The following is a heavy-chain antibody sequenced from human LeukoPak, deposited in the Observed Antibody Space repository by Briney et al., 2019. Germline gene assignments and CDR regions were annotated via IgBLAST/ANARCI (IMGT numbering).Heavy chain of an antibody. CDR3: ATALVGATAFDY. D-gene: IGHD1-26*01. CDR2: FDPEDGET. V-gene: IGHV1-24*01. CDR1: GYTLTELS. J-gene: IGHJ4*02. Sequence: ASVKVSCKVSGYTLTELSMHWVRQAPGKGLEWMGGFDPEDGETIYAQKFQGRVTMTEDTSTDTAYMELSSLRSEDTAVYYCATALVGATAFDYWGQGTLVTVSS.